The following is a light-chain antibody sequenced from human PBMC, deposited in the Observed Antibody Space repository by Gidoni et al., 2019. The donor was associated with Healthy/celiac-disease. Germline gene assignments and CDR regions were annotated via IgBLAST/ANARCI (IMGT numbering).Light chain of an antibody. J-gene: IGKJ5*01. CDR3: QQYDNLSLT. V-gene: IGKV1-33*01. CDR2: DAS. Sequence: DIQMTQSPSALSASVGDRVTITCQASQDISNYLNWYQQKPGKAPKLRIYDASNLETGVPSRFSGSGSGRDFTFTISSLQPEDIATYYCQQYDNLSLTFGQXTRLEIK. CDR1: QDISNY.